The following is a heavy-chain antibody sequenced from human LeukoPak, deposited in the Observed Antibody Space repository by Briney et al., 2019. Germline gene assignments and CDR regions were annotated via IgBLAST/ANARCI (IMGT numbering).Heavy chain of an antibody. CDR1: GFTFSSYW. Sequence: GGSLRLSCAASGFTFSSYWMSWVRQAPGKGLEWVANIKQDGSEKYYVDSVKGRFTISRDNAKNSLYLQMNSLRAEDTAVYYCARDLVNWNDVVDYYGMDVWGQGTTVTVSS. D-gene: IGHD1-20*01. V-gene: IGHV3-7*01. CDR3: ARDLVNWNDVVDYYGMDV. CDR2: IKQDGSEK. J-gene: IGHJ6*02.